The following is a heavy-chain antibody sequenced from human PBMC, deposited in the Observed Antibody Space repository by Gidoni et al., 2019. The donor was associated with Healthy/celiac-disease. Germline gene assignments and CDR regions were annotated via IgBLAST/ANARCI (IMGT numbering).Heavy chain of an antibody. CDR1: GGSISSSSYS. CDR3: ATTLCGGDCYSDWYFDL. Sequence: QLQLQESGPGLVKPSETLSLTCTVSGGSISSSSYSWGWIRQPPGKGLEWIGSIYYSGSTYYNPSLKSRVTISVDTSKNQFSLKLSSVTAADTAVYYCATTLCGGDCYSDWYFDLWGRGTLVTVSS. V-gene: IGHV4-39*01. J-gene: IGHJ2*01. D-gene: IGHD2-21*01. CDR2: IYYSGST.